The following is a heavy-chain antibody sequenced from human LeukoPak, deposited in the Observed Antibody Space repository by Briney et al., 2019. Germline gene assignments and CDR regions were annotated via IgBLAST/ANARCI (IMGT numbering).Heavy chain of an antibody. V-gene: IGHV4-4*07. D-gene: IGHD2-2*01. CDR2: IYTSGST. Sequence: PSETLSLTCTVSGGSISSYYWSWIRQPAGKGLEWIGRIYTSGSTNYNPSLKSRVTMSVDTSKNQFSLKPSSVTAADTAVYYCAIDCSSTSCYPHYYGMDVWGQGTTVTVSS. CDR3: AIDCSSTSCYPHYYGMDV. J-gene: IGHJ6*02. CDR1: GGSISSYY.